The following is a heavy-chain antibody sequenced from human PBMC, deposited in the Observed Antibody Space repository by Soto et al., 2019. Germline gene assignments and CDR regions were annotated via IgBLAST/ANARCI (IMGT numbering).Heavy chain of an antibody. CDR3: ARPGPPAAIDI. D-gene: IGHD2-2*01. J-gene: IGHJ4*02. Sequence: SETLSLTCTVSGGSISSGGYYWSWIRQHPGKGLEWIGYIYYSGSTYYNPSLKSRVTISVDTSKNQFSLKLSSVTAADTAVYYCARPGPPAAIDIWGQGTLVTVSS. CDR2: IYYSGST. V-gene: IGHV4-31*03. CDR1: GGSISSGGYY.